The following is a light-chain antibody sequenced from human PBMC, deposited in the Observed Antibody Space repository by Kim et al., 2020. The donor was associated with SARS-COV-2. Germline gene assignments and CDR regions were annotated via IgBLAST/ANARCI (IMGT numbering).Light chain of an antibody. J-gene: IGLJ3*02. V-gene: IGLV3-1*01. Sequence: ELTQPPSVSVSPGQTASITCSGDKLGDKYACWYQQKPGQSPVLVIYQDSKRPSGIPERFSGSNSGNTATLTISGTQAMDEADYYCQAWDSSTLWVFGGGTQLTVL. CDR3: QAWDSSTLWV. CDR2: QDS. CDR1: KLGDKY.